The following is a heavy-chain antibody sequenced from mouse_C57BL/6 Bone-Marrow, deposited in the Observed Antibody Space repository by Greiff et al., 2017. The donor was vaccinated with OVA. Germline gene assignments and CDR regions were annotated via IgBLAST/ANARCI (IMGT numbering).Heavy chain of an antibody. CDR1: GYTFPSYW. D-gene: IGHD1-1*01. J-gene: IGHJ3*01. V-gene: IGHV1-55*01. CDR3: ARFHDYGSSYVPCFAY. CDR2: IYPGSGST. Sequence: VQLQQPGAELVKPGASVKMSCKASGYTFPSYWITWVKQRPGQGLEWIGDIYPGSGSTNYNEKFKSKATLTVDPSSSPAYMQLSSLTSEDSAVYDCARFHDYGSSYVPCFAYWGQGTLVTVSA.